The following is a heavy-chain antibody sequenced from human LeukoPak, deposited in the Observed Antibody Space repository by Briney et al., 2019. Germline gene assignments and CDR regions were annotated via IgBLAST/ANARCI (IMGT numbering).Heavy chain of an antibody. J-gene: IGHJ2*01. CDR3: ARGGLQLWFPPYL. CDR1: GGSFSGYY. Sequence: PSETLSLTCAVYGGSFSGYYWSWIRQPPGKGPEWIGEINHSGSTNYNPSLKSRVTISVDTSKNQFSLKLSSVTAADTAVYYCARGGLQLWFPPYLWGRGTLVTVSS. CDR2: INHSGST. D-gene: IGHD5-18*01. V-gene: IGHV4-34*01.